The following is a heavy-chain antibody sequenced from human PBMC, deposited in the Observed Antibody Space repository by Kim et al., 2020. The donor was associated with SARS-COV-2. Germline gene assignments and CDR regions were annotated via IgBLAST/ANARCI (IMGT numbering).Heavy chain of an antibody. CDR2: IIPIFGTA. CDR1: GGTFSSYA. J-gene: IGHJ6*02. CDR3: ARACITIFCVRTEDYYYGMDV. D-gene: IGHD3-9*01. V-gene: IGHV1-69*06. Sequence: SVKVSCKASGGTFSSYAISWVRQAPGQGLEWMGGIIPIFGTANYAQKFQGRVTITADKSTSTAYMELSSLRSEDTAVYYCARACITIFCVRTEDYYYGMDVWGQGTTVTVSS.